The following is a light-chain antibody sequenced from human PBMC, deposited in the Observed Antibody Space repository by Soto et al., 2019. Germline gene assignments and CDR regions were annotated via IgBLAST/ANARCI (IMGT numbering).Light chain of an antibody. CDR3: QSYDSSLSGTVV. CDR1: SSSIGAGYD. V-gene: IGLV1-40*01. CDR2: ANF. Sequence: QSVLTQPPSVSGAPGQRVTISCTGSSSSIGAGYDVHWYQQLPGTAPKLLIYANFNRPSGVPDRFSGSKSGTSASLAITELQAEDEADYYCQSYDSSLSGTVVFGGGTKLTVL. J-gene: IGLJ2*01.